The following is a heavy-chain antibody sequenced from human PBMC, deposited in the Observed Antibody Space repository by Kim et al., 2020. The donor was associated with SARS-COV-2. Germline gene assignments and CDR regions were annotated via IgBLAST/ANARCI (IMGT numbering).Heavy chain of an antibody. J-gene: IGHJ4*02. Sequence: YSSPALKRRVTIAVDTSKNQFSLKLSSVAAADTAGYYCARHWNLVGATDYWGQGTLVTVSS. V-gene: IGHV4-39*01. CDR3: ARHWNLVGATDY. D-gene: IGHD1-26*01.